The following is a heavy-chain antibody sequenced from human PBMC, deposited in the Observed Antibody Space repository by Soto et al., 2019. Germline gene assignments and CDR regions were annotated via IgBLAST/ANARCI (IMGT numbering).Heavy chain of an antibody. CDR1: GGTFSSYA. Sequence: GASVKVSCKASGGTFSSYAISWVRQAPGQGLEWMGGIIPIFGTANYAQKFQGRVTITADKSTSTAYMELSSLRSEDTAVYYCFRSYCSSTSCCTSDFDYWGQGTLVTVSS. D-gene: IGHD2-2*02. CDR2: IIPIFGTA. J-gene: IGHJ4*02. V-gene: IGHV1-69*06. CDR3: FRSYCSSTSCCTSDFDY.